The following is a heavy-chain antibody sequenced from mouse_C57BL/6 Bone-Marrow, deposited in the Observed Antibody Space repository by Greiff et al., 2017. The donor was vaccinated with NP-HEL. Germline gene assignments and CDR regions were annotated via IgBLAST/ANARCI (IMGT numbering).Heavy chain of an antibody. V-gene: IGHV1-80*01. D-gene: IGHD2-4*01. J-gene: IGHJ2*01. CDR1: GYAFSSYW. CDR3: AREGLRRGYYLDY. Sequence: VQLQQSGAELVKPGASVKISCKASGYAFSSYWMNWVKQRPGKGLEWIGQIYPGDGDTNYNGKFKGKATLTADKSSSTAYMQLSSLTSEDSAVYFCAREGLRRGYYLDYWGQGTTLTVSS. CDR2: IYPGDGDT.